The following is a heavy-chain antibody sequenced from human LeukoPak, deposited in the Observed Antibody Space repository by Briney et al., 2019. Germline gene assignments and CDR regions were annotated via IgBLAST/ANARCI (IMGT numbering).Heavy chain of an antibody. CDR2: IYYSGST. V-gene: IGHV4-39*07. Sequence: SETLSLTCTVSGGSISSSSYYWGWIRQPPGKGLEWIGSIYYSGSTYYNPSLKSRVTISVDTSKNQFSLKLSSVTAADTAVYYCARDSVPGDDFWSGRGAFDIWGQGTMVTVSS. CDR3: ARDSVPGDDFWSGRGAFDI. CDR1: GGSISSSSYY. J-gene: IGHJ3*02. D-gene: IGHD3-3*01.